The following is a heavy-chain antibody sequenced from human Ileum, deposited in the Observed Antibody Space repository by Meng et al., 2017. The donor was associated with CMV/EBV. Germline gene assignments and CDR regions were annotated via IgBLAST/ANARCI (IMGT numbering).Heavy chain of an antibody. CDR3: ARGVDGSGSYETLYNWFDP. CDR2: IIPIFGTA. V-gene: IGHV1-69*05. D-gene: IGHD3-10*01. CDR1: GGTFSSYA. J-gene: IGHJ5*02. Sequence: SVKVSCKASGGTFSSYAISWVRQAPGQGLEGMGGIIPIFGTANYAQKFQGRVTITTDESTSTAYMELSSLRSEDTAVYYCARGVDGSGSYETLYNWFDPWGQGTLVTVSS.